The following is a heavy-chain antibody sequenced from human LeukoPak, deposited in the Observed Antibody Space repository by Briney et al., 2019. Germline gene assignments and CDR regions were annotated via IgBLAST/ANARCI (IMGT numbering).Heavy chain of an antibody. J-gene: IGHJ1*01. CDR1: GFTVTSGY. CDR2: IYTGGGT. CDR3: AGSIAAIGTYFQH. V-gene: IGHV3-66*01. Sequence: GGSLRLSCAVSGFTVTSGYINWVRQVPGKGLEWVSVIYTGGGTFYADSVKGRFIISRDPSKNTIYLQMNSLRAEDTAVYYCAGSIAAIGTYFQHWSQGTLVTVSS. D-gene: IGHD6-13*01.